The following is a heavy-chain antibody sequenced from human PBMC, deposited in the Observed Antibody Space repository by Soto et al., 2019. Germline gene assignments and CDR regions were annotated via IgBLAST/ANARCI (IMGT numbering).Heavy chain of an antibody. D-gene: IGHD1-26*01. CDR1: GGSSSGWY. CDR3: ARGPYSRGVGATNPSH. CDR2: ISSGIT. Sequence: PSETLSLTXAVYGGSSSGWYWTWIRQSPVKGLEWIGEISSGITDYNPSLGSRVTISADTSKNQFSLKLTSVTAADTAVYYCARGPYSRGVGATNPSHWGQGTLVTVSS. J-gene: IGHJ4*02. V-gene: IGHV4-34*01.